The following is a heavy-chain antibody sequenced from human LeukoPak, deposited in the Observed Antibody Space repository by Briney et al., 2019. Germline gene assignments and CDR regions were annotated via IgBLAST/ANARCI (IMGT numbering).Heavy chain of an antibody. J-gene: IGHJ4*02. CDR1: GGSFSGYY. D-gene: IGHD3-10*01. Sequence: SETLSLTCAVYGGSFSGYYWSWIRQPPGKGLEWIGEINHSGSTNYNPSLKSRVTISVDTSKNQFSLKLSSVTAADTAVYYCAKYSGLGSYYKRSFDYWGQGTLVTVSS. CDR3: AKYSGLGSYYKRSFDY. V-gene: IGHV4-34*01. CDR2: INHSGST.